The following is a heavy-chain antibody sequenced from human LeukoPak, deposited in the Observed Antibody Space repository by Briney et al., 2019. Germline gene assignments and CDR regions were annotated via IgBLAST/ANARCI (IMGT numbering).Heavy chain of an antibody. J-gene: IGHJ4*02. CDR2: INTYGSST. Sequence: GGALRLSCAASGCTFNAHWMHWVRQTPEKGLVWVSRINTYGSSTNYADFVKGRFTISIDNAKDTLYLQMNSLRAEDTAVYYCARDLTWNQIDYWGQGSLVTVSS. CDR1: GCTFNAHW. D-gene: IGHD1-1*01. V-gene: IGHV3-74*01. CDR3: ARDLTWNQIDY.